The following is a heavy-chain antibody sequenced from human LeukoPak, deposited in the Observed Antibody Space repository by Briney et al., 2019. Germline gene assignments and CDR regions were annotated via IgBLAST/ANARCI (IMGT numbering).Heavy chain of an antibody. CDR1: GYTFTSYY. CDR2: INPSGGST. CDR3: AGRGTRGQWLFPNWSDP. Sequence: ASVKVSCKASGYTFTSYYMHWVRQAPGQGLEWMGIINPSGGSTSYAQKFQGRVTMTRDTSTSTVYMELSSLRSEDTAVYYCAGRGTRGQWLFPNWSDPWGQGTLVTVSS. J-gene: IGHJ5*02. D-gene: IGHD6-19*01. V-gene: IGHV1-46*01.